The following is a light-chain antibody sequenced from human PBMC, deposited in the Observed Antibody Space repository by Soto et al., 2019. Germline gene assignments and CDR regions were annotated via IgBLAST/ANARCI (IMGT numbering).Light chain of an antibody. CDR2: GAS. Sequence: EIVLTQSPGTLSLSPGERATLSCRASQSVSSSYLAWYQQEPGQAPMLLIYGASSRATGIPDRFSGSGSGTDFTLTISRLETEDCAVYDCQQYGNSPTFGQGTKVDIK. V-gene: IGKV3-20*01. J-gene: IGKJ1*01. CDR3: QQYGNSPT. CDR1: QSVSSSY.